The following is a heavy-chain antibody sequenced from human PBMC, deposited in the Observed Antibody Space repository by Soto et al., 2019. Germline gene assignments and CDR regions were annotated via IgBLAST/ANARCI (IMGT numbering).Heavy chain of an antibody. Sequence: PSETLSLTCSVSDGSLSSGGYYWSWIRQPPGKGLEWIGFIHGGGSTLYSPSLKSRLTISIETSERQFSLKLSSVTAADTAVYYCVRGKDKDDSSFWFYWGQGTPVTVSS. CDR2: IHGGGST. J-gene: IGHJ4*01. CDR1: DGSLSSGGYY. V-gene: IGHV4-31*03. D-gene: IGHD6-13*01. CDR3: VRGKDKDDSSFWFY.